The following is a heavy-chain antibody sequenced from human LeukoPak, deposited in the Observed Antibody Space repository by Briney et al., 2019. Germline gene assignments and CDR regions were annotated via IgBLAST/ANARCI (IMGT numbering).Heavy chain of an antibody. CDR3: ARDSGTDYGDSGGFDP. Sequence: GGSLRLSCAGYGFTFSTYTLNWVRQAPGKGLEWVAVISYDGSNKYYADSVKGRFTISRDNSKNTLYLQMNSLRAEDTAVYYCARDSGTDYGDSGGFDPWGQGTLVTVSS. V-gene: IGHV3-30*04. J-gene: IGHJ5*02. CDR2: ISYDGSNK. CDR1: GFTFSTYT. D-gene: IGHD4-17*01.